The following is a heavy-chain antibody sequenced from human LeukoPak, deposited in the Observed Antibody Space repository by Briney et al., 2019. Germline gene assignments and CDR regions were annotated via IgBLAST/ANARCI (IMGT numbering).Heavy chain of an antibody. CDR1: GGSISSYF. CDR2: IYYSGST. D-gene: IGHD5-12*01. V-gene: IGHV4-59*08. J-gene: IGHJ4*02. CDR3: ARQNSGYDLGPFAY. Sequence: SETLSLTCTVSGGSISSYFWSWIRQPPGKGLEWIGYIYYSGSTNYNPSLKSRVTISVDTSKNQFSLKLSSVTAADTAVYYCARQNSGYDLGPFAYWGQGILVTVSS.